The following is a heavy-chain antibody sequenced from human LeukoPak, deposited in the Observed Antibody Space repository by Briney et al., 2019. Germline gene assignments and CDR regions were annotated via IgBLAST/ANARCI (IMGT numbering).Heavy chain of an antibody. V-gene: IGHV3-23*01. CDR3: ARKGGSGTYYGYYFDS. J-gene: IGHJ4*02. CDR1: GFTFSSYA. D-gene: IGHD3-10*01. CDR2: ISGSGDNT. Sequence: PGGSLRLSCAASGFTFSSYAITWVRHAPGKGLEWVSAISGSGDNTYYADSVKGRFTISRDNSNNMMYLQMNSLRAEDTAVYYCARKGGSGTYYGYYFDSWGQGTLVTVSS.